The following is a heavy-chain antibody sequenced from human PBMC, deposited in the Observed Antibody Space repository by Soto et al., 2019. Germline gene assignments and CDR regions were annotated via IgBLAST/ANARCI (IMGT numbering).Heavy chain of an antibody. Sequence: QVQLQESGPGLVKPSETLSLTCTVSGGSISSYYWSWIRQPPGKGLEWIGYIYYSGSTNYNPSLKSRVTISVDTSKNQFSLKLSSVTAADTAVYYCARAWGRAFDYWGQGTLVTLSS. CDR3: ARAWGRAFDY. J-gene: IGHJ4*02. CDR2: IYYSGST. D-gene: IGHD3-16*01. CDR1: GGSISSYY. V-gene: IGHV4-59*01.